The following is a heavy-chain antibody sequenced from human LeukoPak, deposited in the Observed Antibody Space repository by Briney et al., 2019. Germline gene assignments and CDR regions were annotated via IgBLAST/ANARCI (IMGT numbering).Heavy chain of an antibody. CDR1: GASYNAYY. J-gene: IGHJ4*03. Sequence: PSETLSLTCAVYGASYNAYYWSWIRQPPGKGLEWIGDIDHRGTATYNPSLKSRLTISADASKNQFSLKLNSVTDADTAVYYCAVGITILGVAASFDSWGHGNLVIVFS. CDR2: IDHRGTA. V-gene: IGHV4-34*01. CDR3: AVGITILGVAASFDS. D-gene: IGHD3-3*01.